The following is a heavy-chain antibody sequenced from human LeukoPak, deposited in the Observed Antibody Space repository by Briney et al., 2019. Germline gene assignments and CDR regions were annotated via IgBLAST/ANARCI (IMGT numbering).Heavy chain of an antibody. CDR3: ARVSVIEYCSSTSCHIERGWFDP. Sequence: SVKVSCKASEGTFSSYAISWVRQAPGQGLEWMGGIIPIFGTANYAQKFQGRVTITADESTSTAYMELSSLRSEDTAVYYCARVSVIEYCSSTSCHIERGWFDPWGQGTLVTVSS. CDR1: EGTFSSYA. D-gene: IGHD2-2*02. J-gene: IGHJ5*02. V-gene: IGHV1-69*13. CDR2: IIPIFGTA.